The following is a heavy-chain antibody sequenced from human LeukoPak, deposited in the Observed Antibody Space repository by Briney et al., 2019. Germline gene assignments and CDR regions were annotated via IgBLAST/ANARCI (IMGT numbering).Heavy chain of an antibody. Sequence: PGGSLRLSCVASKFTFSNYEMNWVRQAPGKGPEWISCISGNSATIHYADSVKGRFTISRDNAKSSLFLQMDSLRVEDTAVYYCARDAGYNSGWYYSYWGQGTLVTVSS. CDR1: KFTFSNYE. D-gene: IGHD6-19*01. CDR2: ISGNSATI. J-gene: IGHJ4*02. CDR3: ARDAGYNSGWYYSY. V-gene: IGHV3-48*03.